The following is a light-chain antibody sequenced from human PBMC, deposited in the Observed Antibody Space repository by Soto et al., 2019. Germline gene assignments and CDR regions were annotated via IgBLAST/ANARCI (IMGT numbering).Light chain of an antibody. Sequence: QSALTQPAAVSGSPGQSITISCTGTSSDVGGYNYVSWYQQHPGKAPKLMIYEVSNRPSGVSNRFSGSKSGNTASLPISGLQAEDEADYYSSSYTSSSTYVFGPGTKVTV. CDR2: EVS. V-gene: IGLV2-14*01. CDR3: SSYTSSSTYV. CDR1: SSDVGGYNY. J-gene: IGLJ1*01.